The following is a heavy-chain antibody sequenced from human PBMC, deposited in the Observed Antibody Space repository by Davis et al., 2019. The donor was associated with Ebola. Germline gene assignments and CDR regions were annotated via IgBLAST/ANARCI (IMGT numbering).Heavy chain of an antibody. D-gene: IGHD3-10*01. J-gene: IGHJ4*02. Sequence: PGGSLRLSCAASGFTFSSYSMNWVRQAPGKRLEWVSAISGSGGSTYYADSVKGRFTISRDNSKNTLYLQMNSLRAEDTAVYYCAKVVPGLKGSGSYPGGGFDYWGQGTLVTVSS. CDR1: GFTFSSYS. V-gene: IGHV3-23*01. CDR3: AKVVPGLKGSGSYPGGGFDY. CDR2: ISGSGGST.